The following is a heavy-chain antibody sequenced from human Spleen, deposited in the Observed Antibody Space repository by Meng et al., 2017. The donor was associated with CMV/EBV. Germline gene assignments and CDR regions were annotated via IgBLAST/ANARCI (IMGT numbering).Heavy chain of an antibody. V-gene: IGHV4-59*01. D-gene: IGHD3-16*01. J-gene: IGHJ4*02. Sequence: LPCTVSGGSISRYYWSWIRQPPGKGLEWIAYIYYSGSTNYNPSLKSRVTLSVDTSKNQFSLKLTSVTAADTAVYYCATSRPAARGFDYWGQGTLVTVSS. CDR2: IYYSGST. CDR3: ATSRPAARGFDY. CDR1: GGSISRYY.